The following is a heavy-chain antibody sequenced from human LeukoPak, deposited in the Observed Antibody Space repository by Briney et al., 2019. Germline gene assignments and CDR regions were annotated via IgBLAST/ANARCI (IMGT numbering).Heavy chain of an antibody. V-gene: IGHV3-53*01. J-gene: IGHJ4*02. CDR3: ARRAGAYSHPYGY. Sequence: GGSLRLSCAASGFTFSTYSMNWVRQAPGKGLEWVSFIYSDNTHYSDSVKGRFTISRDNSKNTLYLQMNSLRAEDTAVYYCARRAGAYSHPYGYWGQGTLVTVSS. CDR2: IYSDNT. CDR1: GFTFSTYS. D-gene: IGHD4/OR15-4a*01.